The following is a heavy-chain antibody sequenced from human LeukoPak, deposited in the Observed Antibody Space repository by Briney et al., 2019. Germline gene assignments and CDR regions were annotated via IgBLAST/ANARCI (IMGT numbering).Heavy chain of an antibody. V-gene: IGHV1-46*03. CDR1: GYTFTSYY. CDR3: ARVDCGGDCYSSVGFDY. D-gene: IGHD2-21*01. CDR2: INPSGGST. Sequence: ASVKVSCKASGYTFTSYYMHWVRQAPGQGLEWMGIINPSGGSTSYAQKFQGRVTMTRDTSTSTVYMELSSLRSEDTAVYYCARVDCGGDCYSSVGFDYWGQGTLVTVSS. J-gene: IGHJ4*02.